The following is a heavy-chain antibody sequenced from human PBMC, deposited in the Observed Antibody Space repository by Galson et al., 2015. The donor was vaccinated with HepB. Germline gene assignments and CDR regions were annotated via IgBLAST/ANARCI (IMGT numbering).Heavy chain of an antibody. J-gene: IGHJ1*01. CDR1: GFTFSSYG. Sequence: SLRLSCAASGFTFSSYGMHWVRQAPGKGLEWVAVIWYDGSNKYYADSVKGRFTISRDNSKNTLYLQMNSLRAEDTAVYYCARDVVGSQPSSSWPQPFQHWGQGTLVTVSS. V-gene: IGHV3-33*08. D-gene: IGHD6-13*01. CDR2: IWYDGSNK. CDR3: ARDVVGSQPSSSWPQPFQH.